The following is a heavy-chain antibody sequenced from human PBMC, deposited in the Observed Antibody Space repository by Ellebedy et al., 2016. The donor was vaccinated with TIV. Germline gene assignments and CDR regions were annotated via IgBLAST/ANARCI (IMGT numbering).Heavy chain of an antibody. CDR1: GFIFGSFC. CDR2: INQHGGDR. Sequence: GESLKISCAVSGFIFGSFCMSWVRQAPGRGLEWVASINQHGGDRQYVDSVRGRVTISRDNSENSLFLQMSSLRADDTAIFSCARDFGYSHDAFHYGMDVWGQGTTVTVSS. CDR3: ARDFGYSHDAFHYGMDV. D-gene: IGHD5-18*01. V-gene: IGHV3-7*01. J-gene: IGHJ6*02.